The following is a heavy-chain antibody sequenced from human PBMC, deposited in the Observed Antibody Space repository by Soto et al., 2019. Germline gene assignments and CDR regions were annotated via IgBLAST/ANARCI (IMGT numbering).Heavy chain of an antibody. CDR3: VRKGSGWYRI. Sequence: QVQLQQWGAGLLKPSETLSLTCAVYGGSFSGYYWSWIRQPPGKGLEWIGEINHSGSTNYNPSLKSRATILVDTSKNQFSLKLSSVTAADTAVYYCVRKGSGWYRIWGQGTMVTVSS. CDR2: INHSGST. J-gene: IGHJ3*02. V-gene: IGHV4-34*01. D-gene: IGHD6-19*01. CDR1: GGSFSGYY.